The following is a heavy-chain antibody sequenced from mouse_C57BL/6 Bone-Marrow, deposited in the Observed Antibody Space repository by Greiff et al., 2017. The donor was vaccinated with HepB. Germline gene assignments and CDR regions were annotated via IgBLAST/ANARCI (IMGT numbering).Heavy chain of an antibody. CDR2: INPSSGYT. CDR3: ARGPLTTVVATYYAMDY. V-gene: IGHV1-7*01. Sequence: VQLQQSGAELAKPGASVKLSCKASGYTFTSYWMHWVKQRPGQGLEWIGYINPSSGYTKYNQKFKDKATLTADKSSSTAYMQLSSLTYEDSAVYYCARGPLTTVVATYYAMDYWGQGTSVTVSS. D-gene: IGHD1-1*01. CDR1: GYTFTSYW. J-gene: IGHJ4*01.